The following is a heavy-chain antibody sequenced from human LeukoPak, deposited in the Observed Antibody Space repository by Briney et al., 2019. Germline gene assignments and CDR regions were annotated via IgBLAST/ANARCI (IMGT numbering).Heavy chain of an antibody. CDR3: ARDLSSTSNWELDY. D-gene: IGHD1-26*01. CDR1: GYTFTGYF. CDR2: INPNSGGT. Sequence: GASVKVSCKASGYTFTGYFMHWVRQAPGQGLEWMGRINPNSGGTNYAQDFQGRVTMTRDTSIITAYMELSRLTSDDTAVYYCARDLSSTSNWELDYWGQGTLVTVSS. V-gene: IGHV1-2*06. J-gene: IGHJ4*02.